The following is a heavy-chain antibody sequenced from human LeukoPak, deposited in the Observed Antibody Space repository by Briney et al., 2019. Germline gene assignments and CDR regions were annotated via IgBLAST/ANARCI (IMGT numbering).Heavy chain of an antibody. CDR1: GFTVSSNY. J-gene: IGHJ5*02. Sequence: GGSLRLSCAASGFTVSSNYMSWVRQAPGKGLEWVSTISGTGGSTYYADSVKGRFTISRDNSKNTLYLQMNGLRAEDTAVYYCAKSQGRYLDPGGDLWFDPWGQGTLVTVSS. CDR2: ISGTGGST. CDR3: AKSQGRYLDPGGDLWFDP. V-gene: IGHV3-23*01. D-gene: IGHD3-9*01.